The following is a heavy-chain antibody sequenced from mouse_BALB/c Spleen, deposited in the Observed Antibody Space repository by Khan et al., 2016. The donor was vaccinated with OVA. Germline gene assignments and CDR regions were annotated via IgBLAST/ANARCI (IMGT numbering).Heavy chain of an antibody. Sequence: EVELVESGGGLVKPGGSLKLSCSASGFTFSTFVMSWVRQTPEKRLEWVATISSAGTYTYYSDSVKGRFTISRDNAKNTLYLQRNSLRSEDTATYYCTNGNYGWFAYWGQGTLVTVSA. J-gene: IGHJ3*01. D-gene: IGHD2-1*01. CDR2: ISSAGTYT. CDR3: TNGNYGWFAY. V-gene: IGHV5-9-1*01. CDR1: GFTFSTFV.